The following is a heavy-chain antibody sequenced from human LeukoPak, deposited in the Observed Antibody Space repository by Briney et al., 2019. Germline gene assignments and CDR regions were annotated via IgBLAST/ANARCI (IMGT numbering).Heavy chain of an antibody. J-gene: IGHJ1*01. CDR3: ARVDQVGAAAGTNFQH. Sequence: ASVKVSCKASGYTFTGYYMHWARQAPGQGLEWMGWINPNSGGTNYAQKFQGRVTMTRDTSISTAYMELSRLRSDDTAVYYCARVDQVGAAAGTNFQHWGQGTLVTVSS. V-gene: IGHV1-2*02. D-gene: IGHD6-13*01. CDR1: GYTFTGYY. CDR2: INPNSGGT.